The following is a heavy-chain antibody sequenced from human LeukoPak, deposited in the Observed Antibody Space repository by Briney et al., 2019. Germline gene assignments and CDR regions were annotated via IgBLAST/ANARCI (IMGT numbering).Heavy chain of an antibody. CDR2: INPSGSST. D-gene: IGHD3-22*01. CDR3: ARGSPPRRNYDSRGYYSYYFDY. CDR1: GYTFTSYY. Sequence: ASVKVSCKASGYTFTSYYMHWVRQAPGQGLEWMGIINPSGSSTSYAQKFQGRVTMTRDMSTSTVYMELSSLRYEDTAVYYCARGSPPRRNYDSRGYYSYYFDYWGQGTLVTVSS. V-gene: IGHV1-46*01. J-gene: IGHJ4*02.